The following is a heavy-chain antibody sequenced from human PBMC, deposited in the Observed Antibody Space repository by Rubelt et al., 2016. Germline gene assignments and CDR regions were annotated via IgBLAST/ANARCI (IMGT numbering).Heavy chain of an antibody. CDR3: ASSWYMVW. V-gene: IGHV4-34*01. D-gene: IGHD6-13*01. CDR1: GGSFSDYH. CDR2: INHSGTT. Sequence: QVQLKQWGAGVLKPSETLSLTCAVYGGSFSDYHWSWIRQPPGKGLEWIGEINHSGTTNYNPSLKSRVTMSLDTSKKQFSLKLTSVTAADSAVYYCASSWYMVWWGQGTRVTVSS. J-gene: IGHJ4*02.